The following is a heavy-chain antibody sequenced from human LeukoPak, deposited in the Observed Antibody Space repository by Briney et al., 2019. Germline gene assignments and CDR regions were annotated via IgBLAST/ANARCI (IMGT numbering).Heavy chain of an antibody. J-gene: IGHJ4*02. CDR2: INHSGST. CDR1: GGSSSGYY. Sequence: SETLSLTCAVYGGSSSGYYWSWIRQPPGKGLEWVGEINHSGSTNYNPSLKSRVTISVDTSKNQFSLKLSSVTAADTAVYYCARGSSYCSSTSCYAWYFDYWGQGTLVTVSS. V-gene: IGHV4-34*01. CDR3: ARGSSYCSSTSCYAWYFDY. D-gene: IGHD2-2*01.